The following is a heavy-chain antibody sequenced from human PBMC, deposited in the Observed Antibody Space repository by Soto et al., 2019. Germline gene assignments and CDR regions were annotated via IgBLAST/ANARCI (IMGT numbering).Heavy chain of an antibody. CDR2: FDPEDGEA. V-gene: IGHV1-24*01. Sequence: QVQLVQSGAEVTKPGASVKVSCKVSGDTLTELSSHWVRQAPGKGLEYMGGFDPEDGEAMYAQNFQGRVTMTEDTSTDTSYMELSSLTSEDTAVYYCAIAYSGTSYGYLDPWGQGTLVTVSA. D-gene: IGHD1-26*01. CDR1: GDTLTELS. CDR3: AIAYSGTSYGYLDP. J-gene: IGHJ5*02.